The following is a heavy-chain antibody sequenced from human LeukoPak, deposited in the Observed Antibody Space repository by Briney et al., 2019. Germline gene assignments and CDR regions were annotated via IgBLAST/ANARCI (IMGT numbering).Heavy chain of an antibody. Sequence: PGGSLRLSCAASGFIFSDYGMHWVRQSPGKGLEWVAFIRYDGSIKYYADSVKGRFTISRDNSKNTLYLQMNSLRAEDTAVYYCAKEGGYCSSTSCPSFDYWGQGTLVTVSS. J-gene: IGHJ4*02. CDR1: GFIFSDYG. CDR2: IRYDGSIK. V-gene: IGHV3-30*02. D-gene: IGHD2-2*01. CDR3: AKEGGYCSSTSCPSFDY.